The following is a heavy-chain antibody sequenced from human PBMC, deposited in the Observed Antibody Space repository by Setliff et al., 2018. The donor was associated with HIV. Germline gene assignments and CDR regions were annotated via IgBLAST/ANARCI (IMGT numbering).Heavy chain of an antibody. CDR2: ISSSGST. V-gene: IGHV4-39*07. CDR1: GGSMTSSNYY. J-gene: IGHJ4*02. D-gene: IGHD6-19*01. CDR3: AIRGSSGWYVGGYFDC. Sequence: ETLSLTCTVSGGSMTSSNYYWGWIRQSPGRGLEWIGSISSSGSTTYHPSLRSRVTVSAATSKNQFSLKLTSVTAADTAVYYCAIRGSSGWYVGGYFDCWGQGTLVTVSS.